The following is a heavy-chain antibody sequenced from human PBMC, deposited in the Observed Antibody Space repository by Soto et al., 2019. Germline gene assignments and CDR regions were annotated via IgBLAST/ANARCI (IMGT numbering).Heavy chain of an antibody. D-gene: IGHD2-15*01. V-gene: IGHV1-18*04. CDR2: ISGKNGNT. CDR3: ARVSSSIVVVPDYGMDV. CDR1: GYTFISHG. J-gene: IGHJ6*02. Sequence: QVQLVQSGVEVKKPGASVKVSCKASGYTFISHGISWVRQAPGQGLEWMGWISGKNGNTNYAQKLRGRVTLTTDTSTSTAYMELRSLRSDDTAVYYCARVSSSIVVVPDYGMDVWGHGTTVTVSS.